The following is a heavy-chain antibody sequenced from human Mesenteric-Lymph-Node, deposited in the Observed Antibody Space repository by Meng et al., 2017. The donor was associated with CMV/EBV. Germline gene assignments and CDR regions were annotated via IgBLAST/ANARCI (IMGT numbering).Heavy chain of an antibody. CDR3: ARVLAYYYDSSGYFDY. Sequence: YTFPPHGISWVRQAPGQGLEWMGWISVYNSNTNYAQILQGRVTMTTDTSTSTAYMELRSLRSDDTAVYYCARVLAYYYDSSGYFDYWGQGTLVTVSS. CDR1: YTFPPHG. V-gene: IGHV1-18*04. CDR2: ISVYNSNT. D-gene: IGHD3-22*01. J-gene: IGHJ4*02.